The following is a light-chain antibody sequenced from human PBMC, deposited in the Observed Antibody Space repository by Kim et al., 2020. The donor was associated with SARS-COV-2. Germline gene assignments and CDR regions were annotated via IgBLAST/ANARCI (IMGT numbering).Light chain of an antibody. V-gene: IGLV1-44*01. CDR1: KSNVGNNP. CDR2: GDG. J-gene: IGLJ3*02. CDR3: AAWDGSLNVWV. Sequence: ELTQPPSASGNTGQRVTISCSGSKSNVGNNPVNWYQQFPGTAPKLLIYGDGQRPSGVFDRFSGSKSGTSASLAIGGLHSEDEADYYCAAWDGSLNVWVFGGGTQLTVL.